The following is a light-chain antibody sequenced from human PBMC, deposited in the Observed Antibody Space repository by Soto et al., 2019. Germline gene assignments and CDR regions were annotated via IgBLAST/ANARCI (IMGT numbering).Light chain of an antibody. Sequence: EIVLTQSPGTLSLSPGERATFSCRASQSVSSNYLAWYQQKPGQAPRLLIYGAFKRATGIPDRFSGSGSETQFTLTISSLQSDDFAVYYCQQYGSSAPITFGQGTRLEIK. J-gene: IGKJ5*01. CDR2: GAF. CDR1: QSVSSNY. V-gene: IGKV3-20*01. CDR3: QQYGSSAPIT.